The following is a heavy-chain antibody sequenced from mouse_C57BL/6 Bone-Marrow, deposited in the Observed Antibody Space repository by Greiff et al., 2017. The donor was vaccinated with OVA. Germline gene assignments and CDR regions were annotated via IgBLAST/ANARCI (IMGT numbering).Heavy chain of an antibody. CDR1: GFNIKDEH. V-gene: IGHV14-4*01. D-gene: IGHD1-1*01. CDR3: TTFYLRGGY. Sequence: VQPPPSGAELVRPGALVKLSFTASGFNIKDEHMHRVKQRPEQGLEWDGWIDPENGDSEYASKFQGKATITADTSSNTAYLQLSSLTSEDTAVYYCTTFYLRGGYWGQGTTLTVSS. J-gene: IGHJ2*01. CDR2: IDPENGDS.